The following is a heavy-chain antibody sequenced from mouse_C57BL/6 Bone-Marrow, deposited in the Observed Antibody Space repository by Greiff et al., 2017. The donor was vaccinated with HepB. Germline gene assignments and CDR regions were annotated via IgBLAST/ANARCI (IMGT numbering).Heavy chain of an antibody. Sequence: EVKLVESGGGLVQSGRSLRLSCATSGFTFSDFYMEWVRQAPGKGLEWIAASRNKANDYTTEYSASVKGRFIVSGDTSQSILYLQMNALRAEDTAIYYCARDETTVVPFAYWGQGTLVTVSA. V-gene: IGHV7-1*01. CDR2: SRNKANDYTT. J-gene: IGHJ3*01. CDR3: ARDETTVVPFAY. D-gene: IGHD1-1*01. CDR1: GFTFSDFY.